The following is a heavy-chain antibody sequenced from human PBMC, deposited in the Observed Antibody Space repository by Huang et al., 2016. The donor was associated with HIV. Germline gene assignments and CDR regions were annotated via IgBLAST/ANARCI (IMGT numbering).Heavy chain of an antibody. CDR3: ARTGSYYYGSGSYHFGDY. CDR1: GFAFSSYA. Sequence: QVQLVESGGGVVQPGRSLRLSCAASGFAFSSYAMHWVRQGQGKGLEWLAVRSMEGSNKNYAHSVKGRFTIYRDNSKGTVYLQMNSLRPEDTAVYSCARTGSYYYGSGSYHFGDYWGQGTLVTVSS. CDR2: RSMEGSNK. V-gene: IGHV3-30-3*01. D-gene: IGHD3-10*01. J-gene: IGHJ4*02.